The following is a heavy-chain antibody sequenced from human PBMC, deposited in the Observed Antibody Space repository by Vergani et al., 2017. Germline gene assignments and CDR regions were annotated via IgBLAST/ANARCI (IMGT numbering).Heavy chain of an antibody. Sequence: EVQLLESGGSLKQPGGSVRLSCAASGFTFSTYAMHWVRQAPGKGLEWVSALTGGGGSTSYADSFKGRFIISRDNSRDTLYLQMHSLRPEDTATYYCVKDAGSYENFFDSWGQGTLVTVSS. CDR1: GFTFSTYA. CDR3: VKDAGSYENFFDS. D-gene: IGHD1-26*01. V-gene: IGHV3-23*01. CDR2: LTGGGGST. J-gene: IGHJ4*02.